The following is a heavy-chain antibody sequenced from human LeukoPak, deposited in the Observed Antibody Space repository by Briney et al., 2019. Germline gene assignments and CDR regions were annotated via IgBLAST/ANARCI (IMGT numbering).Heavy chain of an antibody. Sequence: ASVKVSCKASGYTFTSYGISWVRQAPGRGLEWMGWISAYNGNTNYAQKLQGRVTMTTDTSTSTAYMELRSLRSDGTAVYYCARDHCSGGSCYFGYWGQGTLVTVSS. J-gene: IGHJ4*02. V-gene: IGHV1-18*01. D-gene: IGHD2-15*01. CDR3: ARDHCSGGSCYFGY. CDR1: GYTFTSYG. CDR2: ISAYNGNT.